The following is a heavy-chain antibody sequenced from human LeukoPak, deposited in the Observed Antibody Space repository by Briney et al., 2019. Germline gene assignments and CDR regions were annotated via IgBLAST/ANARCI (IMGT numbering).Heavy chain of an antibody. V-gene: IGHV4-61*01. J-gene: IGHJ4*02. D-gene: IGHD3-22*01. CDR2: IYYSGST. CDR3: ARVYYYDSSGYYYFDY. CDR1: GGSISSSSYY. Sequence: SETLSLTCTVSGGSISSSSYYWSWIRQPPGKGLEWIGYIYYSGSTNYNPSLKSRVTISVDTSKNQFSLKLSSVTAADTAVYYCARVYYYDSSGYYYFDYWGQGTLVTVSS.